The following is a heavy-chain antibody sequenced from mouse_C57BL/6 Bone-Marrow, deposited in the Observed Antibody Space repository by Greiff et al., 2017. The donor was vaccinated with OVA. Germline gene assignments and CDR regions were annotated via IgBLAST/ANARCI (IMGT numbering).Heavy chain of an antibody. V-gene: IGHV14-4*01. Sequence: EVQLQQSGAELVRPGASVKLSCTASGFNIKDDYMHWVKQRPEQGLEWIGWIDPENGDTAYASKFQGKATITADTSSNTAYLQLSSLTSEDTAVYYCTTLDSSGPYAFAYWGQGTLVTVSA. CDR1: GFNIKDDY. J-gene: IGHJ3*01. D-gene: IGHD3-2*02. CDR3: TTLDSSGPYAFAY. CDR2: IDPENGDT.